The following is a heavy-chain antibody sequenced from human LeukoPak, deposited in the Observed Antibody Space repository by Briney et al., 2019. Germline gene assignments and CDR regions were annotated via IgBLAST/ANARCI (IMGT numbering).Heavy chain of an antibody. CDR2: IKQDGSEK. CDR3: ARVGLERRINGGSASYYYYGMDV. CDR1: GFTFSSYW. J-gene: IGHJ6*02. Sequence: GGSLRLSCAASGFTFSSYWMSWVRQAPGKGLEWVANIKQDGSEKYYVDSVKGRFTISRDNAKNSLYLQMNSLRAEDTAVYYCARVGLERRINGGSASYYYYGMDVWGQGTTVTVSS. V-gene: IGHV3-7*04. D-gene: IGHD1-1*01.